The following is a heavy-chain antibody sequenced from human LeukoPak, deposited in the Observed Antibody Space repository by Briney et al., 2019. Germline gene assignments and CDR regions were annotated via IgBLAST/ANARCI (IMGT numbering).Heavy chain of an antibody. D-gene: IGHD2-15*01. CDR3: TRDIDIVVVVGVPPGN. CDR1: GYTFSSYG. Sequence: GASVKVSCKASGYTFSSYGIGWVRQAPGQGLEWMGWISPYNGNTSYAQNFQGRVTMTTDTSTSTAYMELRSLRSDDTAVYYCTRDIDIVVVVGVPPGNWGQGTLVTVSS. CDR2: ISPYNGNT. V-gene: IGHV1-18*01. J-gene: IGHJ4*02.